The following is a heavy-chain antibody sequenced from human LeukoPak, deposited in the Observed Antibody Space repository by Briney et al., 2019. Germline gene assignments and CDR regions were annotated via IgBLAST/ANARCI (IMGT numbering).Heavy chain of an antibody. D-gene: IGHD3-3*01. Sequence: GGSLRLSCAASGFTFSSYWMHWVRQAPGKGLVWVSRINSDGSSTSYADSVKGRFTISRDNAKNTLYLQMNSLRAEDTAVYYCARGSNYDFWSGYTIGFDPWGQGTLVTVSS. CDR3: ARGSNYDFWSGYTIGFDP. CDR1: GFTFSSYW. CDR2: INSDGSST. V-gene: IGHV3-74*01. J-gene: IGHJ5*02.